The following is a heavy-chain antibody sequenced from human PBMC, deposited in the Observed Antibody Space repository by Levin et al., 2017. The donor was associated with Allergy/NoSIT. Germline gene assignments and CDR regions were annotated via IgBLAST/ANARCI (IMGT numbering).Heavy chain of an antibody. CDR1: GFTFRNYA. Sequence: PGGSLRLSCTASGFTFRNYAMNWVRQAPGKGLEWVASISYDGSNKYYADSVKGRFTISRDRSKKVQYLQMNSLRPEDTAVYYCAKDRGGLGYESRRYDYWGQGPLVTVSS. V-gene: IGHV3-30*04. J-gene: IGHJ4*02. CDR3: AKDRGGLGYESRRYDY. CDR2: ISYDGSNK. D-gene: IGHD2-2*03.